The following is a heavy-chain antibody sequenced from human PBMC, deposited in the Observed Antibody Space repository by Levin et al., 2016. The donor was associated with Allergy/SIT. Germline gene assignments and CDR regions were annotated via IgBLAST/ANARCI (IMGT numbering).Heavy chain of an antibody. CDR3: ARGGAYLGSDYVYFDH. CDR1: GDSMNHYY. V-gene: IGHV4-59*01. J-gene: IGHJ4*02. Sequence: SETLSLTCTVSGDSMNHYYWSWIRQPPGKGLESIGFIQYSGSTMYNPSLKSRATISVDTSKRHFSLRLTSVTAADTAVYYCARGGAYLGSDYVYFDHWGQGTRVTVSS. CDR2: IQYSGST. D-gene: IGHD4/OR15-4a*01.